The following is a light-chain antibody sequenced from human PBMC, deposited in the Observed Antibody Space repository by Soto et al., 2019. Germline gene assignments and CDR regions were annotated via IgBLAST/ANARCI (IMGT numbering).Light chain of an antibody. CDR2: DAS. CDR3: QCYVDSPT. Sequence: EIVLTQSPATLSLSPGERATLSCRASQSVSSSNLAWYQQKPGLAPRLLIYDASSRATGVPDRFSGSGSGTDFTLTISRLEPEDFAVYYCQCYVDSPTFGQGTKVEIK. CDR1: QSVSSSN. J-gene: IGKJ1*01. V-gene: IGKV3D-20*01.